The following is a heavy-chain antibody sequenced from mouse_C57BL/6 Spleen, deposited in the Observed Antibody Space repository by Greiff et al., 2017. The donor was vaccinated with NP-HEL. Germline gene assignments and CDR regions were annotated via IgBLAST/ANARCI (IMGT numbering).Heavy chain of an antibody. CDR1: GFTFSSYA. V-gene: IGHV5-4*03. D-gene: IGHD2-2*01. J-gene: IGHJ1*03. CDR3: ARSTMVTTGYFEV. CDR2: ISDGGSYT. Sequence: EVKLVESGGGLVKPGGSLKLSCAASGFTFSSYAMSWVRQTPEKRLEWVATISDGGSYTYYPDNVKGRLTISRDNAKNNLYLQMSHLKSEDTAMYYCARSTMVTTGYFEVWGTGTTVTVSS.